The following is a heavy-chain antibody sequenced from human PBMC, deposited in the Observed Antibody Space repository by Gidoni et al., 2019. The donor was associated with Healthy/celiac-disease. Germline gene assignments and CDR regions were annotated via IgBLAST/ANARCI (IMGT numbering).Heavy chain of an antibody. V-gene: IGHV1-2*02. CDR3: AREPIVVVPAAMFDY. D-gene: IGHD2-2*01. CDR1: GYPFTGYY. CDR2: INPNSGGT. Sequence: QVPLVQSGAAVKKPGASVKVSCKASGYPFTGYYMHWVRQAPGQGLEWMGWINPNSGGTNYAQKFQGRVTMTRDTSISTAYMELSRLRSDDTAVYYCAREPIVVVPAAMFDYWGQGTLVTVSS. J-gene: IGHJ4*02.